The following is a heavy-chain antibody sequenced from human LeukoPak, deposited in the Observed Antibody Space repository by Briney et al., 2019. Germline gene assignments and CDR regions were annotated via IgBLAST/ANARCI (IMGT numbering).Heavy chain of an antibody. CDR1: GGTFSSYA. V-gene: IGHV1-69*13. J-gene: IGHJ4*02. Sequence: SVKVSCKASGGTFSSYAISWVRQAPGQGLEWMGGIIPIFGTANYAQKFQGRVTITADESTSTAYMELSSLRSEDTAVYYCAQLGATRRDIDYWGQGTLVTVSS. CDR3: AQLGATRRDIDY. D-gene: IGHD1-26*01. CDR2: IIPIFGTA.